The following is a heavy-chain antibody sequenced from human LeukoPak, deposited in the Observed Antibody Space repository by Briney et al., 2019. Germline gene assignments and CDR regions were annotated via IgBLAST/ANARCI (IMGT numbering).Heavy chain of an antibody. CDR2: IWYDGSNK. Sequence: GGSLRLSCAAPGFTFSSYGMHWVRQAPGKGLEWVAVIWYDGSNKYYADSGKVRFTISRDNSKNPVYLQMNSLRAEHTAVYYCARDLSIADDYWGQGTPVTVSS. CDR1: GFTFSSYG. J-gene: IGHJ4*02. D-gene: IGHD6-6*01. CDR3: ARDLSIADDY. V-gene: IGHV3-33*01.